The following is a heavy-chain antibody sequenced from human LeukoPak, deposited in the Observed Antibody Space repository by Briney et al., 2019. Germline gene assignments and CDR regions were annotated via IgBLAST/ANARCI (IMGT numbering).Heavy chain of an antibody. V-gene: IGHV4-59*11. J-gene: IGHJ4*02. CDR1: GGSISSHY. CDR2: IDYSGST. CDR3: ARDHGSSPGFDY. D-gene: IGHD6-6*01. Sequence: SGTLSLTCTVSGGSISSHYWSWIRQPPGKGLEWIGYIDYSGSTNYNPSLKSRVTISVDTSKNQFSLKLSSVTAADTAVYYCARDHGSSPGFDYWGQGTLVTVSS.